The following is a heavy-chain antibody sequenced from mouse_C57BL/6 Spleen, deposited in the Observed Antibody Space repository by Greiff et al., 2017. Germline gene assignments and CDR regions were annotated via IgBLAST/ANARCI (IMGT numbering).Heavy chain of an antibody. CDR3: ARSYYGSSHGDYAMDY. Sequence: VQLQESGPELVKPGASVKLSCKASGYTFTSYDINWVKQRPGQGLEWIGWIYPRDGSTKYNEKFKGKATLTVDTSSSTAYMELHSLTSEDSAVYFCARSYYGSSHGDYAMDYWGQGTSVTVSS. CDR2: IYPRDGST. D-gene: IGHD1-1*01. V-gene: IGHV1-85*01. CDR1: GYTFTSYD. J-gene: IGHJ4*01.